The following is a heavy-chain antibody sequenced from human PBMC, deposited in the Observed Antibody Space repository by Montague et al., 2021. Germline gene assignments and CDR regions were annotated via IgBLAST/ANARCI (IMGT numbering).Heavy chain of an antibody. J-gene: IGHJ4*02. V-gene: IGHV5-51*01. D-gene: IGHD3-16*01. CDR2: IHPGTSDT. CDR3: ARLITTFGGVSSPNDY. CDR1: GYSFTSHW. Sequence: QSGAEAKKSGESLKISCKGFGYSFTSHWIGWVRQMPGKGLEWMGIIHPGTSDTRYSPSFQGQVTISVDKSISTAYLQWSSLKASDTAMFYCARLITTFGGVSSPNDYWGQGTLVTVSS.